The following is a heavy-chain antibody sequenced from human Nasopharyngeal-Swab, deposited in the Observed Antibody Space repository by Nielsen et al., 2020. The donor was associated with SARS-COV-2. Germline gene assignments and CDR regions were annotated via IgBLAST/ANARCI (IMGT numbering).Heavy chain of an antibody. CDR3: AGVDTAMVNFDY. V-gene: IGHV4-61*01. Sequence: SETLSLTCTVSGGSVSSGSYYWSWIRQPPGKGLEWIGYIYYSWSTNYNPSLKSRVTISVDTSKNQFSLKLSFVTAADTAVYYCAGVDTAMVNFDYWGLGTLVTVSS. J-gene: IGHJ4*02. CDR2: IYYSWST. D-gene: IGHD5-18*01. CDR1: GGSVSSGSYY.